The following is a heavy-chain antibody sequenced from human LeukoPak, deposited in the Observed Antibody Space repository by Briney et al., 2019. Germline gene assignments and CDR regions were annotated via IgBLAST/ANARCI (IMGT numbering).Heavy chain of an antibody. CDR1: GFTFSSYT. Sequence: PGVTLRLSCAASGFTFSSYTMHWVRQAPGKGLEWVAVISYDGCNKYYADSVKGRFTISRDNSKNTLYLQMNSLRAEDTAVYYCARGLHYYYYGMDVWGQGTTVT. D-gene: IGHD3-10*01. J-gene: IGHJ6*02. CDR3: ARGLHYYYYGMDV. V-gene: IGHV3-30-3*01. CDR2: ISYDGCNK.